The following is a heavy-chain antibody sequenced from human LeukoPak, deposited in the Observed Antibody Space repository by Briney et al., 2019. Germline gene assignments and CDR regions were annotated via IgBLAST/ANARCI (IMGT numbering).Heavy chain of an antibody. CDR1: GFTVSSNY. CDR2: IYSGGST. V-gene: IGHV3-53*01. CDR3: ARAPYYYDSSGYLYYSGMDV. J-gene: IGHJ6*02. D-gene: IGHD3-22*01. Sequence: GGSLRLSCAASGFTVSSNYMSWVRQAPGKGLEWVSVIYSGGSTYYADSVKGRFTISRDNSKNTLYLQMNSLRAEDTAVYYCARAPYYYDSSGYLYYSGMDVWGQGTTVTVSS.